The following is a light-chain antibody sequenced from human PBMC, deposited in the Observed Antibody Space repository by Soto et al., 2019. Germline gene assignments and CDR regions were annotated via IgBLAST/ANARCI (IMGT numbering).Light chain of an antibody. CDR2: RNH. CDR1: RSNIGTYA. J-gene: IGLJ2*01. CDR3: AAWDDSLRAVV. V-gene: IGLV1-44*01. Sequence: QSELTQSPSASATPGQRVIISCSGSRSNIGTYAVNWYQQLPGTAPTLLIFRNHQRPSGVPDRFSGSKSGTSASLAISGPQSEDEADYYCAAWDDSLRAVVFGGGTKVTVL.